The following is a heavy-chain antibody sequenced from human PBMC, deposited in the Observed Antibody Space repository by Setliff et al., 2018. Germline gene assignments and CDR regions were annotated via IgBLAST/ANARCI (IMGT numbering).Heavy chain of an antibody. Sequence: GGSLRLSCAASGFTFSSYSMNWVRQAPGKGLEWVSYISSSSSTIYYADSVKGRFTISRDNAKNSLYLQMNSLRAEDTAVYYCVAGSDYYYYYGMDVWGQGTTVTVSS. CDR3: VAGSDYYYYYGMDV. V-gene: IGHV3-48*01. CDR1: GFTFSSYS. J-gene: IGHJ6*02. CDR2: ISSSSSTI.